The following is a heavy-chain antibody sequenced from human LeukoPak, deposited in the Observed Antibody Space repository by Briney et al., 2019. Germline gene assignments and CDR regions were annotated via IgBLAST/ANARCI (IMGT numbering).Heavy chain of an antibody. CDR2: IRYDGSNK. Sequence: PGGSLRLSCAASGFTFSSFGMHWVRQAPGKGLEWVAYIRYDGSNKKYADSLEGRFTISRDNSKDALDLQIDSLRPEDTAVYYCAKKSGAACYNWFDPWGQGTLVTVSS. J-gene: IGHJ5*02. CDR1: GFTFSSFG. D-gene: IGHD1-26*01. CDR3: AKKSGAACYNWFDP. V-gene: IGHV3-30*02.